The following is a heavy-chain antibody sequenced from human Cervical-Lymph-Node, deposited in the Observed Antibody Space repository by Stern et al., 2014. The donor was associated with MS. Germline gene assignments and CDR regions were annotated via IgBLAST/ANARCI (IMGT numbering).Heavy chain of an antibody. J-gene: IGHJ4*02. D-gene: IGHD6-19*01. CDR1: GFTFSSYG. CDR2: ISYDGSNK. CDR3: AKESSIAVAGTGADY. Sequence: VQLVESGGGVVQPGRSLRLSCAASGFTFSSYGMHWVRQAPGKGLEWGAVISYDGSNKYYADSVKGRFTISRDNSKNTLYLQMNSLRAEDTAVYYCAKESSIAVAGTGADYWGQGTLVTVSS. V-gene: IGHV3-30*18.